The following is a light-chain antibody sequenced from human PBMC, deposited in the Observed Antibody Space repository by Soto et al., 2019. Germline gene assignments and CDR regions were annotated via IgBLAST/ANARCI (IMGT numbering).Light chain of an antibody. J-gene: IGLJ3*02. Sequence: QSVLTQPASVSGSPGQSITISCTGTSSDVGGYDHVSWYQQHPGKAPKLIIYDVTVRPSGISRRFSGSKSDSTASLAVSGLQPEDEADYYCSSYTNKDTLLFGGGTKVTVL. CDR3: SSYTNKDTLL. CDR2: DVT. V-gene: IGLV2-14*03. CDR1: SSDVGGYDH.